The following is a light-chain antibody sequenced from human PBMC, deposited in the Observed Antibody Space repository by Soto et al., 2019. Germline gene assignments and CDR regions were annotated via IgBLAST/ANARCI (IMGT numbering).Light chain of an antibody. CDR1: SSDVGGCNY. V-gene: IGLV2-8*01. CDR3: ISYALTAYV. CDR2: EVS. Sequence: QSALTQPPSASGSPGQSVTISCTGTSSDVGGCNYVSWYQQHPGKAPKLIIYEVSKRPSGVPDRFSGSKSGNTASLTVSGLQAEDEADYYCISYALTAYVFGTGTKVTVL. J-gene: IGLJ1*01.